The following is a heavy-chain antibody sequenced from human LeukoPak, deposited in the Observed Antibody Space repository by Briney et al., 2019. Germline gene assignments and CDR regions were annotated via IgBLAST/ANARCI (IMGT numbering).Heavy chain of an antibody. Sequence: ASVKVSCKASGYTFTSHFLHWVRQAPGQGLEWMGIINPSGGNTSYAQKFQGRVTMTRDMSTSTVYMEVSSLRAEDTAVYYCARERLLWFGELGMWYYYYYMDVWGKGTTVTVSS. CDR3: ARERLLWFGELGMWYYYYYMDV. J-gene: IGHJ6*03. V-gene: IGHV1-46*01. D-gene: IGHD3-10*01. CDR1: GYTFTSHF. CDR2: INPSGGNT.